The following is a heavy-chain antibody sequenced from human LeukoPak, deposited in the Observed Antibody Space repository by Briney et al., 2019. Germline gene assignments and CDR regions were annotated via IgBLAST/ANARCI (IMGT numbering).Heavy chain of an antibody. D-gene: IGHD3-10*01. Sequence: ASVKVSCKASGGTFSSCAISWVRQAPGQGLEWMGWISAYNGNTNYAQKLQGRVTMTTDTSTSTAYMELRSLRSEDTAVYYCASITMVRGVIITSSHYYYGMDVWGQGTTVTVSS. V-gene: IGHV1-18*01. CDR3: ASITMVRGVIITSSHYYYGMDV. CDR2: ISAYNGNT. J-gene: IGHJ6*02. CDR1: GGTFSSCA.